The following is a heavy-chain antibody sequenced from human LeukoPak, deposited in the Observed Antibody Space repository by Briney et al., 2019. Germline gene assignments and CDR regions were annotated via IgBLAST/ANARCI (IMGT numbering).Heavy chain of an antibody. Sequence: GGSLRLSCEASGFTFNIFSMNWVRQAPGKGLEWVSSISSSSSYIYYADSVKGRFTISRDNAKNSLYLQMNSLRAEDTAVYYCARDPSSYGDYYYYYGMDVWGQGTTVTVSS. V-gene: IGHV3-21*01. CDR3: ARDPSSYGDYYYYYGMDV. J-gene: IGHJ6*02. CDR1: GFTFNIFS. CDR2: ISSSSSYI. D-gene: IGHD4-17*01.